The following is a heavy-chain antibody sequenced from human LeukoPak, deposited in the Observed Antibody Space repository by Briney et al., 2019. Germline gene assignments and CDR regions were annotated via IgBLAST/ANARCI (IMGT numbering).Heavy chain of an antibody. CDR3: ARDRAYYDFRSGYYGYYYYMDV. Sequence: SETLSLTCTVSGGSISSYYWSWIRQPPGKGLEWIGYIYYSGSTNYNPSLKSRVTISVDTSKNQFSLKLSSVTAADTAVYYCARDRAYYDFRSGYYGYYYYMDVWGKGTTVTVSS. D-gene: IGHD3-3*01. J-gene: IGHJ6*03. V-gene: IGHV4-59*01. CDR1: GGSISSYY. CDR2: IYYSGST.